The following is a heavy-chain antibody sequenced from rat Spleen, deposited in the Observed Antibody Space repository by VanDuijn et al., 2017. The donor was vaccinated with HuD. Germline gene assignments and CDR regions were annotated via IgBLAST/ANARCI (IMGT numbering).Heavy chain of an antibody. D-gene: IGHD1-12*02. CDR2: ISYDGSST. CDR3: TTDSYFDGTYYPGGFDY. V-gene: IGHV5-29*01. CDR1: GFTFSNYG. Sequence: EVQLVESGGGLVQPGRSLKLSCAASGFTFSNYGMAWVRQAPTKGLEWVATISYDGSSTYYRDSVKGRFTISRDNAKSTLYLQMDSLRSEDTATYYGTTDSYFDGTYYPGGFDYWGQGVMVTVSS. J-gene: IGHJ2*01.